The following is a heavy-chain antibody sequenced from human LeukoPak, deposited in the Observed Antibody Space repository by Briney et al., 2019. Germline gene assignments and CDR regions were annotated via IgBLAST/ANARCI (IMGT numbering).Heavy chain of an antibody. CDR3: ARGITIFGVVLDY. D-gene: IGHD3-3*01. CDR2: IYHSGST. Sequence: SETLTLTCTVSGGSISSGGYYWSWIRQPPGKGLEWIGYIYHSGSTYYNPSLKSRVTISVDRSKNQFSLKLSSVTAADTAVYYCARGITIFGVVLDYWGQGTLVTVSS. V-gene: IGHV4-30-2*01. J-gene: IGHJ4*02. CDR1: GGSISSGGYY.